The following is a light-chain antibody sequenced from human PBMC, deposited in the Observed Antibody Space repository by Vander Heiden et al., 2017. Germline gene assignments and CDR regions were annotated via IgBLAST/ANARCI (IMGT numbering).Light chain of an antibody. J-gene: IGKJ1*01. CDR2: GTS. CDR1: QSVSSSY. V-gene: IGKV3-20*01. Sequence: EFVYTHSPGTLSLSPGERATLSCRASQSVSSSYLAWYQQKPGQAPRLLIFGTSTRATGIPDRFSGSGSGTDFTLTISRLEPEDFAVYCCHQYGSSPRTFGQGTKVEIK. CDR3: HQYGSSPRT.